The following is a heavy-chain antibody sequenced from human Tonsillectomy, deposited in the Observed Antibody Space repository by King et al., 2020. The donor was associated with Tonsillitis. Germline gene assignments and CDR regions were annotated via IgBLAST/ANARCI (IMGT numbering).Heavy chain of an antibody. D-gene: IGHD3-10*01. CDR1: GFTFSSYG. Sequence: VQLVESGGGVVQPGGSLRLSCAASGFTFSSYGMHWVRQAPGKGLEWVTFIRYDGSKKYYADSVKGRFAISRDTSKNTLYLQMHSLRAEDTAVYYCAKDPTGGWFGAELNYFYYWGQGALVTVSS. V-gene: IGHV3-30*02. CDR2: IRYDGSKK. J-gene: IGHJ4*02. CDR3: AKDPTGGWFGAELNYFYY.